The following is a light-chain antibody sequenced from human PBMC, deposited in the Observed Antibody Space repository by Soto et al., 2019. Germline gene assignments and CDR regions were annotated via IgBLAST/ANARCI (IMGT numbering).Light chain of an antibody. CDR3: HQFGYSPRT. Sequence: EIVLTQSPGTLSLSPGETATLSCRASQTVNSDYLAWFQQRPGQAPRLLIFATSRRATDIPDRFSGSGSGTDFTLAIRRLEPEDFAVYYCHQFGYSPRTFGQGTKLDIK. V-gene: IGKV3-20*01. CDR1: QTVNSDY. J-gene: IGKJ1*01. CDR2: ATS.